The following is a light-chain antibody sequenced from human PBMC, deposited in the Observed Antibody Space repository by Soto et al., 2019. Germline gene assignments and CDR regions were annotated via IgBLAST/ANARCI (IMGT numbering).Light chain of an antibody. J-gene: IGKJ1*01. CDR1: QSVSSSY. CDR2: GAS. V-gene: IGKV3-15*01. CDR3: QQYNNWWT. Sequence: EIVLTQSPGTLSLSPGERATLSCRASQSVSSSYLAWYQQKPGQAPRLLIYGASTRATGIPARFSGSGSGTEFTLNISSLQSEDFAVYYCQQYNNWWTFGQGTKVDIK.